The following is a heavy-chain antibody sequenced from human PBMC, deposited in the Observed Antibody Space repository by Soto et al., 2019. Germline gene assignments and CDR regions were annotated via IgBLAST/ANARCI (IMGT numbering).Heavy chain of an antibody. V-gene: IGHV4-34*01. Sequence: SETLSLTCAVYGGSFSGYYWSWIRQPPGKGLEWIGEINHSGSTNYNPSLKSRVTISVDTSKNQFSLKLSSVTAADTAVYYCARGARQTRTYYYYGMDVWGQGTTVTVSS. J-gene: IGHJ6*02. D-gene: IGHD6-6*01. CDR3: ARGARQTRTYYYYGMDV. CDR2: INHSGST. CDR1: GGSFSGYY.